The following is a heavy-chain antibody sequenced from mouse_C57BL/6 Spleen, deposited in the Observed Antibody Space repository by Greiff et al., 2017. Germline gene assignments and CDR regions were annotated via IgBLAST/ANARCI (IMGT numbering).Heavy chain of an antibody. CDR2: INPNNGGT. CDR1: GYTFTDYN. J-gene: IGHJ2*01. Sequence: EVQGVESGPELVKPGASVKMSCKASGYTFTDYNMHWVKQSHGKSFEWIGYINPNNGGTSYNQKFKGKATLTVNKSSSTAYMELRSLTSEDSAVYYCARVMRDYFDYWGQGTTLTVSS. CDR3: ARVMRDYFDY. V-gene: IGHV1-22*01. D-gene: IGHD2-2*01.